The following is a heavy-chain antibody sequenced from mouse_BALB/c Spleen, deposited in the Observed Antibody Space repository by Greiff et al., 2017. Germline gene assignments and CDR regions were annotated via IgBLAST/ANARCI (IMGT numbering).Heavy chain of an antibody. CDR3: ARDPSYYVMDY. CDR1: GFTFSSYA. CDR2: ISSGGST. Sequence: EVKLMESGGGLVKPGGSLKLSCAASGFTFSSYAMSWVRQTPEKRLEWVASISSGGSTYYPDSVKGRFTISRDNARNILYLQMSSLRSEDTAMYYCARDPSYYVMDYWGQGTSVTVSS. V-gene: IGHV5-6-5*01. J-gene: IGHJ4*01.